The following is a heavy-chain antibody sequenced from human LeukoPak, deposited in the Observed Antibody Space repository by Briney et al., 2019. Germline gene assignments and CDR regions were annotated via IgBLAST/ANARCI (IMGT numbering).Heavy chain of an antibody. CDR1: GYSFTSYW. CDR3: ARPISSGWYYFDY. CDR2: IYPGDSGT. D-gene: IGHD6-19*01. V-gene: IGHV5-51*01. Sequence: PGESLEISCKGSGYSFTSYWIGWVRQMPGKGLEWMGVIYPGDSGTRYSPSFQGQVTISADKSISTAYLQWSSLKASDTAMYYCARPISSGWYYFDYWGQGTLVTVSS. J-gene: IGHJ4*02.